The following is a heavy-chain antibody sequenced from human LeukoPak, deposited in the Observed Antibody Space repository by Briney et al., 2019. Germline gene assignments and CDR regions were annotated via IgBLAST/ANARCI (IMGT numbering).Heavy chain of an antibody. D-gene: IGHD3-22*01. CDR2: IWYEGSNK. V-gene: IGHV3-33*01. CDR1: GFTFSTYG. J-gene: IGHJ3*02. Sequence: GGSLRLSCAASGFTFSTYGMHWVRQAPGKGPEWVAVIWYEGSNKYYADSVKGRFTISRDNSKNTLYLQINSLRAEDTAVYYCARDPPHDSSGYFAFDIWGQGTMVTVSS. CDR3: ARDPPHDSSGYFAFDI.